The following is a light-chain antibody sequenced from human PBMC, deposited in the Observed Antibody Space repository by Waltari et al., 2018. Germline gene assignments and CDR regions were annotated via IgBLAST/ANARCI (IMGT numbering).Light chain of an antibody. CDR2: RNK. J-gene: IGLJ3*02. V-gene: IGLV1-47*01. Sequence: QSVLTQPPSASGTPGQSVTISCSGTRSNIGSNYLYWYQQLPGTAPKLLIYRNKQRPSGVPDRFSGSKSGTSASLAISGRRSEDEADYYCAAWDDSLSGRVFGGGTKVTVL. CDR3: AAWDDSLSGRV. CDR1: RSNIGSNY.